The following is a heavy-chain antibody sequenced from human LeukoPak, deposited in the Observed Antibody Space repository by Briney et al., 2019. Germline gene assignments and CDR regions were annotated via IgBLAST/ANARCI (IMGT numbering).Heavy chain of an antibody. D-gene: IGHD1-26*01. CDR3: ARVSGSYYVFDS. Sequence: PRGSLRLSCAASGFTFTDYYMSWIRQAPGKGLEWVSHISSNSIYTSYADSVKGRFTISRDNAKNSLYLQMNSLTAEDTAVFYCARVSGSYYVFDSWGQGTLVTVSS. J-gene: IGHJ4*02. V-gene: IGHV3-11*05. CDR1: GFTFTDYY. CDR2: ISSNSIYT.